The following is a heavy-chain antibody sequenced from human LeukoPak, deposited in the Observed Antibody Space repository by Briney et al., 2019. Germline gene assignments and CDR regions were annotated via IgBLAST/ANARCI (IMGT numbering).Heavy chain of an antibody. J-gene: IGHJ4*02. V-gene: IGHV4-30-4*01. Sequence: SETLSLTCAVSGGSISSGDYYWSWIRQPPGKGLEWIGYIYYSGSTYYNPSLKSRVIISVDTSKNQFSLKLSSVTAADTAVYYCARATPDSSGYYRGYFDYWGQGTLVTVSS. CDR2: IYYSGST. CDR3: ARATPDSSGYYRGYFDY. CDR1: GGSISSGDYY. D-gene: IGHD3-22*01.